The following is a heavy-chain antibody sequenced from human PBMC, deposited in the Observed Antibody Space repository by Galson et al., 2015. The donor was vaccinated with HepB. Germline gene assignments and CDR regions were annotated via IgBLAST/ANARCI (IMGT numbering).Heavy chain of an antibody. CDR1: GFTFSNAW. Sequence: SLRLSCAAPGFTFSNAWMNWVRQAPGKGLEWVGRIKSNFEGGTIDYSPPVKGRFTISRDDSKNTLYLQMTSLKTEDTGIYYCTTGGWWLISWGQGTLVTVSS. V-gene: IGHV3-15*07. CDR2: IKSNFEGGTI. D-gene: IGHD2-8*02. J-gene: IGHJ5*02. CDR3: TTGGWWLIS.